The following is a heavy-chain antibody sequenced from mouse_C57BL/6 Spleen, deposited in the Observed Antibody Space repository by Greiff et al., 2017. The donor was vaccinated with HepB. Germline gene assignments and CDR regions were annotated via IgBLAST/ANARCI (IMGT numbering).Heavy chain of an antibody. D-gene: IGHD1-1*01. CDR2: ISYDGSN. CDR1: GYSITSGYS. Sequence: EVKLQESGPGLVKPSQSLSLTCSVPGYSITSGYSWNWIRQFPGNKLEWMGYISYDGSNNYNPSLNNRISITRDTSKNQFFLKLNSVTTEDTATYYCARDSYFFFAYWGQGTLVTVSA. CDR3: ARDSYFFFAY. J-gene: IGHJ3*01. V-gene: IGHV3-6*01.